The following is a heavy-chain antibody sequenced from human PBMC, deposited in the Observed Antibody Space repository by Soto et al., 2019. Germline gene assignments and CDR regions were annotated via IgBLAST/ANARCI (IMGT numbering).Heavy chain of an antibody. Sequence: GASVKVSCKASGYTFTSYAMHWVRQAPGQRLEWMGWINAGNGNTKYSQKFQGRVTITRDTSASTAYMELSSLRSEDTAVYYCARGVRGAPGLQPTYYYYGMDVWGQGTTVTVS. J-gene: IGHJ6*02. CDR3: ARGVRGAPGLQPTYYYYGMDV. D-gene: IGHD3-10*01. V-gene: IGHV1-3*01. CDR2: INAGNGNT. CDR1: GYTFTSYA.